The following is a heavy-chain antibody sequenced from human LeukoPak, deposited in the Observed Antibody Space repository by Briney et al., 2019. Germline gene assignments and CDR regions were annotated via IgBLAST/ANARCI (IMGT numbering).Heavy chain of an antibody. CDR2: IIPIFGTA. J-gene: IGHJ4*02. V-gene: IGHV1-69*05. Sequence: GASVKVSCKASGYTFTGYYMHWVRQAPGQGLEWMGGIIPIFGTANYAQKFQGRVTITTDESTSTAYMELSSLRSEDTAVYYCASSITIFGGTIDYWGQGTLVTVSS. CDR1: GYTFTGYY. CDR3: ASSITIFGGTIDY. D-gene: IGHD3-3*01.